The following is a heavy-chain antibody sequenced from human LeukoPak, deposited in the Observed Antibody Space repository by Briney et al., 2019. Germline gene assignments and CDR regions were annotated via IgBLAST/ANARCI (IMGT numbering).Heavy chain of an antibody. CDR2: ISYDGSNK. Sequence: GGSLRLSCAASGFTFSSYGIHWVRQAPGKGLEWVAVISYDGSNKYYADSVKGRFTISRDNSKNTLYLQMNSLRDEDTAVYYCARGRYTMVRGVIKALNWFDPWGQGTLVTVSS. CDR3: ARGRYTMVRGVIKALNWFDP. V-gene: IGHV3-30*03. D-gene: IGHD3-10*01. CDR1: GFTFSSYG. J-gene: IGHJ5*02.